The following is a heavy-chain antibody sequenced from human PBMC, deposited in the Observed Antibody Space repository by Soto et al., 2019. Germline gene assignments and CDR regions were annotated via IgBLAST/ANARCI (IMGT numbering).Heavy chain of an antibody. CDR3: ARGSTDSYPGSRIFDF. V-gene: IGHV3-23*01. CDR1: GLTFGSRA. Sequence: GGSLRLSCVASGLTFGSRAMTWVRQAPGEGLQWVSTITDTGGDAKYADSVRGRFVISRDNSKKALYLQMTSLTAEDSAMYYCARGSTDSYPGSRIFDFWGRGTLVTVSS. J-gene: IGHJ4*02. CDR2: ITDTGGDA. D-gene: IGHD3-10*01.